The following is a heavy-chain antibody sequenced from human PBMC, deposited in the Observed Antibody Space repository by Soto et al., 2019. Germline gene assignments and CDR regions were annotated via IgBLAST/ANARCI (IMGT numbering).Heavy chain of an antibody. Sequence: GGSLRLSCAASGFIFSSYWMSWVRQAPGKGLEWVVNIKQDGSEKNYVDSVKGRFTISRDNAKNSLYLQMNSLRAEDTAVYYCVPGFDYWGQGTLVTVSS. V-gene: IGHV3-7*01. CDR2: IKQDGSEK. CDR3: VPGFDY. J-gene: IGHJ4*02. CDR1: GFIFSSYW.